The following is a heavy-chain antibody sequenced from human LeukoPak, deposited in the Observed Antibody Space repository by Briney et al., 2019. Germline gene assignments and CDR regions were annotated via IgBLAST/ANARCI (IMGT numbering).Heavy chain of an antibody. D-gene: IGHD2-2*01. CDR2: INPNSGGT. V-gene: IGHV1-2*02. Sequence: ASVKVSCKASGYTFTGYYMHWVRQAPGQGLEWMGWINPNSGGTNYAQKFQGRVTMTRDTSISIAFMELNRLRSDDTAVYYCARDHCSSPGCYGYYYYGMDVWGQGTTVTVSS. CDR1: GYTFTGYY. CDR3: ARDHCSSPGCYGYYYYGMDV. J-gene: IGHJ6*02.